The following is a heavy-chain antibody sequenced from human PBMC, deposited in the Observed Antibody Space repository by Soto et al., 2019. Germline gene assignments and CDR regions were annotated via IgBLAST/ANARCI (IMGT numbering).Heavy chain of an antibody. CDR3: ARHPNTMTTVTTAEGWFDP. V-gene: IGHV1-69*12. Sequence: QVQLVQSGAEVKKPGSSVKVSCKASGGTFSSYAISWVRQAPGQGLEWMGGIIPIFGTANYAQKFQGRVTITADESTSTAYMELSSLRSEDTAVYYCARHPNTMTTVTTAEGWFDPWGQGTLVTVSS. J-gene: IGHJ5*02. D-gene: IGHD4-17*01. CDR1: GGTFSSYA. CDR2: IIPIFGTA.